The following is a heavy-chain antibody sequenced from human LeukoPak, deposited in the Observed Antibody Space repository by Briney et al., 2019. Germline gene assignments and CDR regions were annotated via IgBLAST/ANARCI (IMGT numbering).Heavy chain of an antibody. CDR3: ARARGPPRYDILTGYYRGVVYFDY. J-gene: IGHJ4*02. Sequence: PSETLSLTCAVYGGSFSGYYWSWTRQPPGKGLEWIGEIILIGSTTYNPSLKSRVTISVDTSKNQFSLKLSSVTAADTAVYYCARARGPPRYDILTGYYRGVVYFDYWGQGTLVTVSS. D-gene: IGHD3-9*01. V-gene: IGHV4-34*12. CDR1: GGSFSGYY. CDR2: IILIGST.